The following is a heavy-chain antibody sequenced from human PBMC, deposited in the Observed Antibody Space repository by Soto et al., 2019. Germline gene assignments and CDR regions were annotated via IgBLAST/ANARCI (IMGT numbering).Heavy chain of an antibody. CDR2: IRSKANSFAT. CDR3: TRQIYCDSSGYP. Sequence: EVQLVESGGGLVQPGGSLKLSCAASGFTFSGSAMHWVRQASRKGLEWVGRIRSKANSFATAYAASVKGRFTISRDDSKNTAYLQMNSLKTEDTAVYYCTRQIYCDSSGYPWGQGTLVTVSS. J-gene: IGHJ5*02. CDR1: GFTFSGSA. D-gene: IGHD3-22*01. V-gene: IGHV3-73*01.